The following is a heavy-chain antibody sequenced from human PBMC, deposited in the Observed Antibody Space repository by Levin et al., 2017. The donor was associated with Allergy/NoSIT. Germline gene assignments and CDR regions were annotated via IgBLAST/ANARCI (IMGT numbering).Heavy chain of an antibody. D-gene: IGHD2-8*02. J-gene: IGHJ4*02. Sequence: PGGSLRLSCAASGFTFSDHYMEWVRQASGKGLEWVGRIKKKANSYTADYAASVKGRFSISRDDSKNSLYLQMNSLKTEDTAVYYCARVGWTTATGADDLWGQGTLVTVSS. V-gene: IGHV3-72*01. CDR2: IKKKANSYTA. CDR3: ARVGWTTATGADDL. CDR1: GFTFSDHY.